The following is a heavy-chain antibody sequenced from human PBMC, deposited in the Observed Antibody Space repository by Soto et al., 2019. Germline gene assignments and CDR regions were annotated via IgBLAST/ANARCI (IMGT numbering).Heavy chain of an antibody. CDR1: GYTFIAYY. Sequence: QVQLVQSGAEVKKPGASVKVSCKSFGYTFIAYYLHWVRQAPGQGLEWMGWINPNSGGTNYAQTFQGRVTMTRDTSISTAYRELSRLTSDDTAVYYCANVLRTGSPPDYWGQGTLVTVSS. CDR2: INPNSGGT. V-gene: IGHV1-2*02. J-gene: IGHJ4*02. CDR3: ANVLRTGSPPDY.